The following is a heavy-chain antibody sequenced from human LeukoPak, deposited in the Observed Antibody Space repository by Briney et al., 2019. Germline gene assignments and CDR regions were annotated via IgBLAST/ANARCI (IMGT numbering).Heavy chain of an antibody. D-gene: IGHD3-10*01. CDR1: GDFMRNGYY. CDR3: ARALPPGMHTFDI. CDR2: IWHSANN. V-gene: IGHV4-38-2*01. Sequence: SETLSHTCAISGDFMRNGYYWGWIRQSPGKGLEWIGSIWHSANNYYNPSLESRVTISVDTSKNHFSLELNSVTAADTAVYYCARALPPGMHTFDIWGQGTMVTVSS. J-gene: IGHJ3*02.